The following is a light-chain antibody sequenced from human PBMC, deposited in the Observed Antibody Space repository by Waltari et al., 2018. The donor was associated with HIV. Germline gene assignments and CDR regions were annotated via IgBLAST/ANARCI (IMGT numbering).Light chain of an antibody. CDR2: WAS. J-gene: IGKJ4*01. Sequence: DIVMTQSPDSLPVSLGGRATINCTASRSILYSSDNRNYLAWYQQKPRRPPRLLISWASTRESGVPDRFSGSGSGTDFALTISRLQAEDVAVYHCQQYLRSPPTFGGGTKVEIK. V-gene: IGKV4-1*01. CDR1: RSILYSSDNRNY. CDR3: QQYLRSPPT.